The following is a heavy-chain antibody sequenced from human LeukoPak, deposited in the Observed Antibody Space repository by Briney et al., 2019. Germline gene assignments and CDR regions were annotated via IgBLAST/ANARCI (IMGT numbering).Heavy chain of an antibody. J-gene: IGHJ3*02. D-gene: IGHD3-22*01. CDR2: INPNSGGT. CDR3: ARTMIVVVVEAAFDI. V-gene: IGHV1-2*02. CDR1: GYTFTGYY. Sequence: ASVKVSCKASGYTFTGYYMHWVRQAPGQGLEWMGWINPNSGGTNYAQKFQGRVTMTRDTSISTAYMELSRLRSDDTAVYYCARTMIVVVVEAAFDIWGQGTMVTVSS.